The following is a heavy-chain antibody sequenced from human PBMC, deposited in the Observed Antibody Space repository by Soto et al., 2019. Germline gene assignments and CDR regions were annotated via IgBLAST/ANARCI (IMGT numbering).Heavy chain of an antibody. CDR1: GGSISSSSYY. V-gene: IGHV4-39*01. Sequence: SETLSLTCTVSGGSISSSSYYWGWIRQPPGKGLEWIGSIYYSGSTYYNPSLKSRVTISVDTSKNQFSLKLSSVTAADTAVYYCARHGIMITFGGVIVIEDAFDIWGQETMVTVS. D-gene: IGHD3-16*02. CDR3: ARHGIMITFGGVIVIEDAFDI. J-gene: IGHJ3*02. CDR2: IYYSGST.